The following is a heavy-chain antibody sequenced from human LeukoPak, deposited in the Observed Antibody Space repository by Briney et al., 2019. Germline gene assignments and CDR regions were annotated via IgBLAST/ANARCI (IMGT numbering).Heavy chain of an antibody. J-gene: IGHJ4*02. D-gene: IGHD1-1*01. Sequence: GGSLRLSCAASGFTFSEYWMSWVRQAPGKGLEWVANIKQDSSEKYYVDSVKGRFTISRDNARNSLYLQLNNLRAEDTAVYYCVQGWRDNWGQGTLVTVSS. CDR2: IKQDSSEK. CDR3: VQGWRDN. CDR1: GFTFSEYW. V-gene: IGHV3-7*01.